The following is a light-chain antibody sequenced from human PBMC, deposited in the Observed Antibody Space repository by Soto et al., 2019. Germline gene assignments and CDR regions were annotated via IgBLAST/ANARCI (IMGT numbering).Light chain of an antibody. V-gene: IGLV3-25*03. CDR3: QSADSSGTYPKV. J-gene: IGLJ2*01. Sequence: SYELTQPPSVSVSPGQTARITCSGDALPKQYAYWYQQKPGQAPVLVIYKDSERPSGIPERFSGSSSGTTVTLTISGVQAEDEADYYCQSADSSGTYPKVFGGGTKPTVL. CDR2: KDS. CDR1: ALPKQY.